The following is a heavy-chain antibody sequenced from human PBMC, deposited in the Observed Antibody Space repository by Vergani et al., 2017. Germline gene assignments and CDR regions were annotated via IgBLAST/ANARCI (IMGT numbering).Heavy chain of an antibody. Sequence: QVKLQESGPGLVKPSETLSLTCTVSGASVNSYYWSWIRQPPGKGLEWMGYVSFRGDTLYDPSVKGRLTISLNTSSNQFSLYLTSVTAADPAVYYCARSRIYYGAGRPDYWGQGTLVTVSS. D-gene: IGHD3-10*01. V-gene: IGHV4-59*02. CDR2: VSFRGDT. CDR1: GASVNSYY. J-gene: IGHJ4*02. CDR3: ARSRIYYGAGRPDY.